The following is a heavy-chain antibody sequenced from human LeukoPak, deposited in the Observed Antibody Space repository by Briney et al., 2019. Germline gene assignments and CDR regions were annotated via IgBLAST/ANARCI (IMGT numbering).Heavy chain of an antibody. CDR3: AKVGYDSSSGYSSPYYFDY. CDR2: ISGSGGST. CDR1: GDTFSSYA. Sequence: GGSLRLSCAASGDTFSSYAMSWAAQAPGKGLEWVSAISGSGGSTYYADSVKGRFTISRDNSKNTLYLQMNSLRADATAVYYCAKVGYDSSSGYSSPYYFDYWGQGTLVTVSS. J-gene: IGHJ4*02. V-gene: IGHV3-23*01. D-gene: IGHD3-22*01.